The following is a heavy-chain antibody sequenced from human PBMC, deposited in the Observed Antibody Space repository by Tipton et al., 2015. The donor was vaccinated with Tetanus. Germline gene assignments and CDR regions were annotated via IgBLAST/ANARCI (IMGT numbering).Heavy chain of an antibody. J-gene: IGHJ1*01. V-gene: IGHV4-59*01. Sequence: TLSLTCTVSGGSISSYYWSWIRQPPGKGLEWIGYIYYSGTTKYNPSLKSRVAMSVDTSKNQLSLKLSSVTSADTAVYYCARTSGYLYSSYWGQGTLVTVSS. CDR2: IYYSGTT. CDR1: GGSISSYY. CDR3: ARTSGYLYSSY. D-gene: IGHD3-3*01.